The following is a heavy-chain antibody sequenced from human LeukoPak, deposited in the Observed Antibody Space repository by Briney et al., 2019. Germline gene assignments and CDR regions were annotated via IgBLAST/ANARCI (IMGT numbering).Heavy chain of an antibody. CDR3: TRGYYDFWSGSHDAFDI. Sequence: GGSLRLSCAASGFTFSSHWMHWVRLAPGKGLVWVSRINSDGSSTSYADSVKGRFTISRDNAKNTLYLQMNSLRAEDTAVYYCTRGYYDFWSGSHDAFDIWGQGTMVTVSS. D-gene: IGHD3-3*01. V-gene: IGHV3-74*01. CDR2: INSDGSST. CDR1: GFTFSSHW. J-gene: IGHJ3*02.